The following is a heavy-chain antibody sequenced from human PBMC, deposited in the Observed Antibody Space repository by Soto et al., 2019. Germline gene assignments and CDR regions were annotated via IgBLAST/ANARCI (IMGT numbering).Heavy chain of an antibody. CDR3: AKEADYYYYGMDV. J-gene: IGHJ6*02. Sequence: GGSLRLSCAASGFTFSGYGMHWVRQAPGKGLEWVAVISYDGSNKYYADSVKGRFTISRDNSKNTLYLQMNSLRAEDTAVYYCAKEADYYYYGMDVWGPGTTVTVSS. CDR2: ISYDGSNK. CDR1: GFTFSGYG. V-gene: IGHV3-30*18.